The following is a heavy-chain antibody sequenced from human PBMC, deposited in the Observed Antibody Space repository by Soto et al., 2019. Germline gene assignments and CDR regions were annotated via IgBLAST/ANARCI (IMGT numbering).Heavy chain of an antibody. D-gene: IGHD5-12*01. V-gene: IGHV4-4*07. Sequence: SETLSLTCTVSGGSINTFYWSWVRQPAGKGLEWIGRIFSSGSTSFNPSLESRVAMSVDTSKNHFPLNLSSVTAADMAVYYCAREGSYSAYNFAHGIQLWSFDFWGQGALVTVSS. J-gene: IGHJ4*02. CDR1: GGSINTFY. CDR3: AREGSYSAYNFAHGIQLWSFDF. CDR2: IFSSGST.